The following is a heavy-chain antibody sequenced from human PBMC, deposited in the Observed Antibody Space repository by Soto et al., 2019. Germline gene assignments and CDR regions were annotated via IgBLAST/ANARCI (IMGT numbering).Heavy chain of an antibody. CDR3: ARANYYGSGSYFDQ. CDR2: IIPIYGRV. CDR1: AATFSNYA. Sequence: QVQLVQSEAEVKKPGSSVKVSCKASAATFSNYAINWVRQAPGQGLEWMGGIIPIYGRVNYAQKFQGRVTITADKSTSRAYMELSSLRSEDTALYYWARANYYGSGSYFDQWGKGTLVSVSS. J-gene: IGHJ4*02. D-gene: IGHD3-10*01. V-gene: IGHV1-69*06.